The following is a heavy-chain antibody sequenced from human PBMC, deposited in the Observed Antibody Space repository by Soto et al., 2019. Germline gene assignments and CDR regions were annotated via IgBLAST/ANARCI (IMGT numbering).Heavy chain of an antibody. D-gene: IGHD2-2*01. V-gene: IGHV1-24*01. J-gene: IGHJ4*02. CDR3: AKVVSVPRPYYFDY. CDR2: FDPEDGET. Sequence: ASVKVSCKVSGYTLTELSMHWVQQAPGKGLEWMGGFDPEDGETIYAQKFQGRVTMTEDTSTDTAYMELSSLRSEDTAGYYCAKVVSVPRPYYFDYWGQGTRVPVFS. CDR1: GYTLTELS.